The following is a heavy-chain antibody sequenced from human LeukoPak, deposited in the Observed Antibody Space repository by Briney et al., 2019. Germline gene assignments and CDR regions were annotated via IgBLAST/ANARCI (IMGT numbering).Heavy chain of an antibody. CDR2: ISYDGSNI. Sequence: LSLTCTVSGGSISSSSYYWGWIRQAPGKGLEWVAVISYDGSNIYYADSVKGRFSISRDNSKNTVFLQMNSLGTEDTAVYYCVCWLGGAYNYMDVWGKGTKVTVSS. CDR3: VCWLGGAYNYMDV. D-gene: IGHD3-10*01. CDR1: GGSISSSS. J-gene: IGHJ6*03. V-gene: IGHV3-30*03.